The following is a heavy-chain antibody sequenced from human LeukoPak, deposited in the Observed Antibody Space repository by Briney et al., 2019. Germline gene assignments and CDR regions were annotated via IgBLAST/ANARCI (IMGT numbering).Heavy chain of an antibody. CDR2: INRSGIT. CDR1: DESFNNYF. J-gene: IGHJ6*03. V-gene: IGHV4-34*01. D-gene: IGHD3-9*01. CDR3: ARGRKYYNILTGYYRPSHYFYMDV. Sequence: SETLSLTCAVYDESFNNYFWNWIRQSPGKGLEWIGEINRSGITSYNPSLKGRLTMSADMSKNQFSLNLTSVTAPDTAVYFCARGRKYYNILTGYYRPSHYFYMDVWGNGTTVTVSS.